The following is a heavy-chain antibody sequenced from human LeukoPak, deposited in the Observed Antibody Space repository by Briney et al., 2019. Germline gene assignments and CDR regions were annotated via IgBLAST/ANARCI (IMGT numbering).Heavy chain of an antibody. V-gene: IGHV4-61*02. Sequence: SETLSLTCTVSGGSISSGSYYWSWIRQPAGKGLEWIGRIYTSGSTNYNPSLKSRVTISVDASKNQFSLKLSSVTAADTAVYYCARDRLAAAGTRAFDIWGQGTMVTVSS. CDR2: IYTSGST. CDR3: ARDRLAAAGTRAFDI. D-gene: IGHD6-13*01. J-gene: IGHJ3*02. CDR1: GGSISSGSYY.